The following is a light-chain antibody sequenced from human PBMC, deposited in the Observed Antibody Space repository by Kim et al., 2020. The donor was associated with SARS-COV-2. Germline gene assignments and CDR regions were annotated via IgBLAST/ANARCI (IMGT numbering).Light chain of an antibody. CDR3: CSYAGSYNWV. J-gene: IGLJ3*02. CDR1: RSAVGGYSY. CDR2: EVT. V-gene: IGLV2-11*01. Sequence: GQSVTISCTGTRSAVGGYSYVSWYQQYPGKAPKVMIYEVTKRPSGVPDRFSGSKSGNTASLTISGLQAEDEADYYCCSYAGSYNWVFGGGTQLTVL.